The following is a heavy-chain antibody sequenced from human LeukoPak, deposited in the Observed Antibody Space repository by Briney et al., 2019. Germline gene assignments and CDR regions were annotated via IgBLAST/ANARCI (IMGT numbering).Heavy chain of an antibody. V-gene: IGHV3-7*01. J-gene: IGHJ5*02. CDR1: GFTFSTYW. CDR2: IKQDGSEK. CDR3: ARDHYHGVGWFDP. Sequence: PGGSLRLSCAASGFTFSTYWMTWVRQAPGKGLEGGANIKQDGSEKFYVDSVTGRFTISRDNAKNSLYLQMDSLRAEDTAVYYCARDHYHGVGWFDPWGQGTLVTVSS. D-gene: IGHD3-10*01.